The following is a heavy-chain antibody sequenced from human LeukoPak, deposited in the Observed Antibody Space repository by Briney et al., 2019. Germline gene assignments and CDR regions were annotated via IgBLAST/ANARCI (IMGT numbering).Heavy chain of an antibody. J-gene: IGHJ5*02. Sequence: SETLSLTCAVSGYSISSGYYWGWIRQPPGKGLEWIGTIYPSGSTNYNPSLKSRVTISVDTSKSQFSLKLSSVTAADTAVYYCAREVVVYNWFDPWGQGTLVTVSS. CDR3: AREVVVYNWFDP. D-gene: IGHD3-22*01. CDR2: IYPSGST. CDR1: GYSISSGYY. V-gene: IGHV4-38-2*02.